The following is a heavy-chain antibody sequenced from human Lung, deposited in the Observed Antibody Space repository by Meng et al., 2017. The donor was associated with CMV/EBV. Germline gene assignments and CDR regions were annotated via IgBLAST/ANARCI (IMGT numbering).Heavy chain of an antibody. J-gene: IGHJ6*02. V-gene: IGHV3-73*01. D-gene: IGHD3-22*01. CDR3: TRHEREYYYGSSGTPYHYYYGMDL. CDR1: GFTFSGSA. CDR2: IRSKANSYAT. Sequence: LSLTCAASGFTFSGSAMHWVRQASGKGLEWVGRIRSKANSYATAYAASVKGRFTISRDDSKNTAYLQMNSLKTEDTAVYYCTRHEREYYYGSSGTPYHYYYGMDLWGQGXTVTVSS.